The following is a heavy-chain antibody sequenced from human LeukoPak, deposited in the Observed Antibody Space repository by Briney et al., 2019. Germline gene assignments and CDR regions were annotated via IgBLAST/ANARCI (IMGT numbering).Heavy chain of an antibody. CDR1: GSTFTNAW. V-gene: IGHV3-15*07. Sequence: GGSLRLSCAASGSTFTNAWMNWVRQAPGKGLEWVGRIKRKTDGGTTDYAAPVKGRFTISRDDSKNTLFLQMNSLKTEDTAMYYCATASRGYVDYWGQGALVTVSS. D-gene: IGHD3-22*01. CDR3: ATASRGYVDY. CDR2: IKRKTDGGTT. J-gene: IGHJ4*02.